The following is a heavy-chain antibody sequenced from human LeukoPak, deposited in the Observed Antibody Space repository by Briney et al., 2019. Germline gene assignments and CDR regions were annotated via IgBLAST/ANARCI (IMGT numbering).Heavy chain of an antibody. CDR2: INHSGST. V-gene: IGHV4-34*01. J-gene: IGHJ6*03. Sequence: SETLSLTCAVYGGSFSGYYWSWIRQPPGKGLEWIGEINHSGSTNYNPSLKSRVTISVGTSKNQFSLKLSSVTAADTAVYYCARGLGPPHYYGSGSYYDYYYYMDVWGKGTTVTVSS. CDR3: ARGLGPPHYYGSGSYYDYYYYMDV. D-gene: IGHD3-10*01. CDR1: GGSFSGYY.